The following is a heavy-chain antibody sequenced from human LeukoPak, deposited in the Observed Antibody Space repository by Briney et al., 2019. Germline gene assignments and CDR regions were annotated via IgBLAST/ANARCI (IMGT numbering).Heavy chain of an antibody. CDR1: GGSFSGYY. CDR2: INHSGST. J-gene: IGHJ6*02. CDR3: ARVKTDDYGDYYYYGMDV. D-gene: IGHD4-17*01. Sequence: SETLSLTCAVYGGSFSGYYWSWIRQPPGKGLEWIGEINHSGSTNYNPSLKSRVTISVDTSKNQFSLKLSSVTAADTAVYYCARVKTDDYGDYYYYGMDVWGQGTTVTVSS. V-gene: IGHV4-34*01.